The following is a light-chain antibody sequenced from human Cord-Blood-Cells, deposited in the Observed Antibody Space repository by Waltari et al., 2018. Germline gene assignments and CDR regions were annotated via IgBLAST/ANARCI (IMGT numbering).Light chain of an antibody. Sequence: DIVMTQSPDSLAVSLCARATINCKSSQSVLYSSNNKNYLAWYQQKPGQPPKLLIYWASTRESGVPDRFSGSGSGTDFTLTISSLQAEDVAVYYCQQYYSTLTWTFGQGTKVEIK. CDR3: QQYYSTLTWT. V-gene: IGKV4-1*01. J-gene: IGKJ1*01. CDR2: WAS. CDR1: QSVLYSSNNKNY.